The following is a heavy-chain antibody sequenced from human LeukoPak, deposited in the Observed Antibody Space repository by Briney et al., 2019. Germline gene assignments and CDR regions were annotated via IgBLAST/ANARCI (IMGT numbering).Heavy chain of an antibody. CDR1: GFTFSSHG. J-gene: IGHJ6*02. V-gene: IGHV3-48*03. CDR2: ISSSGRTI. CDR3: ASEGVTTRHGTDV. Sequence: GGSLRLSFAASGFTFSSHGMKWVRQAPGKGLEGVSYISSSGRTIYYAHSFQGRFTIYRDNARNSLYLQMNSLRAEDAAVYYCASEGVTTRHGTDVWGQGTTVTVSS. D-gene: IGHD4-17*01.